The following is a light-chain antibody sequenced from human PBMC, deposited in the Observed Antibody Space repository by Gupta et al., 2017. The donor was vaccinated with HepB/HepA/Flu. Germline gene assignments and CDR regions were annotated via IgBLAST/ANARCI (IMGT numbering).Light chain of an antibody. Sequence: DIVMTQSPLSLPVSPGEPASIACRSSQSLLSSNGYNYLDWYLQKPGQSPQLLIYLGSNRASGVPDRFSGSGSGTDFTLKISRVEAEDVGVYYCRQAVRTPSTFGQGTKVEIK. CDR1: QSLLSSNGYNY. CDR3: RQAVRTPST. J-gene: IGKJ2*02. V-gene: IGKV2-28*01. CDR2: LGS.